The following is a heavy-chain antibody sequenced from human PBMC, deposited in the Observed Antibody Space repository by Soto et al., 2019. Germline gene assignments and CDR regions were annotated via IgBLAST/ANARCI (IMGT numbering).Heavy chain of an antibody. J-gene: IGHJ3*02. CDR2: IYPGDSDT. CDR1: GYSFTNYW. Sequence: GESLKISCKGSGYSFTNYWISWVRQMPGKGLEWMGIIYPGDSDTRYSPSFQGQVTISADKSISTAYLQWSSLKASDTAMYYCARHRRPGADAFEIWGQGTMVTVSS. CDR3: ARHRRPGADAFEI. V-gene: IGHV5-51*01. D-gene: IGHD2-8*02.